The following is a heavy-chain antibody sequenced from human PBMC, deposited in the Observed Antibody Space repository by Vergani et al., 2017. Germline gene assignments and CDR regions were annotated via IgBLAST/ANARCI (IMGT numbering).Heavy chain of an antibody. CDR3: ARRVAYCGGDCFDAFDI. Sequence: EVQLVQSGAEVKKPGESLKISCKGSGCSFTNYWIGWVRQMPGKGLEWMGIIYPGDSDTRYSQYFQGQVTISADKSISTAHLQWSSLKASDTAMYYCARRVAYCGGDCFDAFDIWGQGTMVTVSS. V-gene: IGHV5-51*01. CDR1: GCSFTNYW. CDR2: IYPGDSDT. J-gene: IGHJ3*02. D-gene: IGHD2-21*02.